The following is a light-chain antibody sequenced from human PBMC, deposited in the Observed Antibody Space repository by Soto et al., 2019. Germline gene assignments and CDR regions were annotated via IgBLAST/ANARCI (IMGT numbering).Light chain of an antibody. V-gene: IGLV1-40*01. J-gene: IGLJ2*01. CDR2: GNS. Sequence: QSVLTQPPSVSGAPGQRVTISCTGSSSNIGAGYDVHWYQQLPGTAPKLLIYGNSNRPSGVPDRFTGSKSGTSASLAITGLQAEDEADYYGQSYDSSLSGHVVFCGGTKLTVL. CDR1: SSNIGAGYD. CDR3: QSYDSSLSGHVV.